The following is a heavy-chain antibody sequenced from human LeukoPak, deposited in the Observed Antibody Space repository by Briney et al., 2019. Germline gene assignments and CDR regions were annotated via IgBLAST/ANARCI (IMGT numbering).Heavy chain of an antibody. Sequence: GRSLRLSCAASGFTFSSYGMHWVRQAPGKGLEWVAVIWYDGSNKYYADSVKGRFTISRDNSKNTLYLQMNSLRAEDTAVYYCARVDTYSNGCDYWGQGTLVTVSS. J-gene: IGHJ4*02. D-gene: IGHD6-19*01. CDR3: ARVDTYSNGCDY. CDR2: IWYDGSNK. V-gene: IGHV3-33*01. CDR1: GFTFSSYG.